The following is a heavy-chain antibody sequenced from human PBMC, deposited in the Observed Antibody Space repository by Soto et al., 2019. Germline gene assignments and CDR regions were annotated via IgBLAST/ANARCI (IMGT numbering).Heavy chain of an antibody. D-gene: IGHD6-25*01. J-gene: IGHJ4*02. CDR3: ARRYSSGLDF. CDR1: GGSISSGDYY. CDR2: IFYSGGT. Sequence: SETLSLTCTVSGGSISSGDYYWSWIRQPPGKGLEWIGYIFYSGGTNYNPSLKSRVTISVDTSKNQFSLKLSSVTAADTAVYYCARRYSSGLDFWGQGTLVTAPQ. V-gene: IGHV4-61*08.